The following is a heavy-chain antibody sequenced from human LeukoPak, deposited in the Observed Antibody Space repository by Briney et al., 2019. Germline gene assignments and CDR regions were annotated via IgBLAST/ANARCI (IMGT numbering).Heavy chain of an antibody. Sequence: PSETLSLTCAVYGGSFSGYHWSWIRQPPGKGLEWIGEINHSGSTNYNPSLKSRVTISVDTSKHQFSLKLSSVTAADTAVYYCARGRYYDYVWGSYRPGRYGMDVWGQGTTVTVSS. CDR3: ARGRYYDYVWGSYRPGRYGMDV. V-gene: IGHV4-34*01. CDR2: INHSGST. J-gene: IGHJ6*02. D-gene: IGHD3-16*02. CDR1: GGSFSGYH.